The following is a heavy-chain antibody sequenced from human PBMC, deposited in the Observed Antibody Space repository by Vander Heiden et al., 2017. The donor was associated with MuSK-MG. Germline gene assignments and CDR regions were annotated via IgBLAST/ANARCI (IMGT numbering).Heavy chain of an antibody. CDR1: GDTVSSYS. CDR2: IIPRLSMT. Sequence: QVQLVQSGAEVKKPGSSVTVSCKASGDTVSSYSIAWVRQAPGQGLEWMGRIIPRLSMTDYAQKFQGRVTISADKSTGTVYMDLTSLRPEDTAVYYCARADYSASGSYFTCCENWGQGTL. D-gene: IGHD3-22*01. J-gene: IGHJ4*02. V-gene: IGHV1-69*02. CDR3: ARADYSASGSYFTCCEN.